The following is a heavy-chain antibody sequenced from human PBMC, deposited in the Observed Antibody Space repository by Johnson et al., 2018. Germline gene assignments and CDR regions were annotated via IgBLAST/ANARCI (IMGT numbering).Heavy chain of an antibody. J-gene: IGHJ1*01. Sequence: QVQLVESGGGVVQXGRSLTLSCAASGFPFSSYGMHWVRQAPGKGLEGVAVIWYDGSNKYYADSIEGRFTISRDNSKNTLYLQMNRLRDEDKAVYYCARAGGVGAHHVEYLQYWGQGTLVTVSS. V-gene: IGHV3-33*01. D-gene: IGHD1-26*01. CDR3: ARAGGVGAHHVEYLQY. CDR1: GFPFSSYG. CDR2: IWYDGSNK.